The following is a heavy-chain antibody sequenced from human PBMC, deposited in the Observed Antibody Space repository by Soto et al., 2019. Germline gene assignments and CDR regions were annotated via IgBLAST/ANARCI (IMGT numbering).Heavy chain of an antibody. Sequence: QVQLVESGGGVVQPGRSLRLSCAASGFTFNTYGMHWVRQAPGKGLEWVAVISYDGSNKYYADSVKGRFTVSRDNSKNTLYLQMNSLRVEDTAVYFCASLTTVTPIIFYYYGMDVWGQGTTVTVSS. CDR1: GFTFNTYG. J-gene: IGHJ6*02. D-gene: IGHD4-17*01. CDR2: ISYDGSNK. V-gene: IGHV3-30*03. CDR3: ASLTTVTPIIFYYYGMDV.